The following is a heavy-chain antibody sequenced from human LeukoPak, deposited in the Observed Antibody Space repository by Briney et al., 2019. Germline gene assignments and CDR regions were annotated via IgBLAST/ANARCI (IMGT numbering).Heavy chain of an antibody. D-gene: IGHD1-20*01. CDR3: ARAKYNWNDVGYFDY. V-gene: IGHV1-2*02. CDR1: GYTFIGYY. Sequence: ASVKVSCKASGYTFIGYYMHWVRQAPGQGLEWMGWINPNSGGTNYAQKFQGRVTMTRDTSISTAYMELSRLRSDDTAVYYCARAKYNWNDVGYFDYWGQGTRVAVSS. J-gene: IGHJ4*02. CDR2: INPNSGGT.